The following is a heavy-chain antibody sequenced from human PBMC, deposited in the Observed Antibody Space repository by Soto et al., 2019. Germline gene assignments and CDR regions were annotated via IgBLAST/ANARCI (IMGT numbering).Heavy chain of an antibody. CDR1: GFTFSSYG. CDR3: AREGRIAARRGGGYFDY. CDR2: IWYDGSNK. Sequence: QVQLVESGGGVVQPGRSLRLSCAASGFTFSSYGMHWVRQAPGKGLEWVAVIWYDGSNKYYADSVKGRFTISRDNSKNTLYLQMSSLRAEDTAVYYCAREGRIAARRGGGYFDYWGQGTLVTVSS. V-gene: IGHV3-33*01. D-gene: IGHD6-6*01. J-gene: IGHJ4*02.